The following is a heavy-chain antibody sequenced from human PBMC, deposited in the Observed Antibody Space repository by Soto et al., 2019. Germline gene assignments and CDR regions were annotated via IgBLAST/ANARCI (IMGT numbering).Heavy chain of an antibody. CDR3: ARDLKQQLVHHAYYYYGMDV. J-gene: IGHJ6*02. CDR2: ISYDGSNK. D-gene: IGHD6-13*01. Sequence: GGSLRLSCAASGFTFSSYAMHWVRQAPGKGLEWVAVISYDGSNKYYADSVKGRFTISRDNSKNTLYLQMNSLRAEDTAVYYCARDLKQQLVHHAYYYYGMDVWGQGTTVTVSS. CDR1: GFTFSSYA. V-gene: IGHV3-30-3*01.